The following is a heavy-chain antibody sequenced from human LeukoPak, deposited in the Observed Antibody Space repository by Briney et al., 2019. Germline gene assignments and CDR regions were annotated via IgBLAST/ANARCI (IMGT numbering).Heavy chain of an antibody. Sequence: GGSLRLSCSASGFTFTTYGMNWVRQAPGKGLEWVAVISYDGSNKYYADSVKGRFTISRDNSKNTLYLQMNSLRAEDTAVYYCAKGPRAAGTFHWFDPWGQGTLVTVSS. V-gene: IGHV3-30*18. CDR2: ISYDGSNK. J-gene: IGHJ5*02. CDR3: AKGPRAAGTFHWFDP. CDR1: GFTFTTYG. D-gene: IGHD6-13*01.